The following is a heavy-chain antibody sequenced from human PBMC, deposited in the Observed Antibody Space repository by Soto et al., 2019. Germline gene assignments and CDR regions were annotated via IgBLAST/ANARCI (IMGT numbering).Heavy chain of an antibody. Sequence: QVQLVQSGAEVKKPGASVKVSCKASGYTFTSYDINWVRQATGQGLEWMGWMNPNSGNTGYAQKFQGRVTMTRNTSIGAASLEQSGLRSEDTDVYYCAGGRLRFLEWSRYGMDVWGQGTTVTGSS. D-gene: IGHD3-3*01. V-gene: IGHV1-8*01. CDR3: AGGRLRFLEWSRYGMDV. CDR2: MNPNSGNT. CDR1: GYTFTSYD. J-gene: IGHJ6*02.